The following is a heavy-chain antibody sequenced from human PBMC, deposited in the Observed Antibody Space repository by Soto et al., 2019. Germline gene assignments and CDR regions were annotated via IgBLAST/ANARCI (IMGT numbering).Heavy chain of an antibody. CDR3: ARDAAVGLLEY. V-gene: IGHV1-18*01. D-gene: IGHD3-10*01. CDR2: ISAYNGNT. J-gene: IGHJ4*02. Sequence: QVQLVQSGAEVKKPGASVKVSCKASGYTFTSYGISWVRQAPGQGLEWMGWISAYNGNTNYAQKIQGRVTMTKDTATSTAYMELRSLSSDDTAVSYCARDAAVGLLEYWGQGTLVTVSS. CDR1: GYTFTSYG.